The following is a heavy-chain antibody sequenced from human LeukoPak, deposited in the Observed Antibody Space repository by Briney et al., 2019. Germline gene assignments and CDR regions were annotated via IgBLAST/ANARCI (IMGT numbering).Heavy chain of an antibody. D-gene: IGHD1-26*01. CDR1: GYTFTSYG. CDR3: ARGIVGATAWFDP. Sequence: ASVKVSCKASGYTFTSYGISWVRQATGQGIEWMGWISAYNGNTNYAQKLQGRVTMTTDTSTSTAYMELSRLRSDDTAVYYCARGIVGATAWFDPWGQGTLVTVSS. J-gene: IGHJ5*02. V-gene: IGHV1-18*01. CDR2: ISAYNGNT.